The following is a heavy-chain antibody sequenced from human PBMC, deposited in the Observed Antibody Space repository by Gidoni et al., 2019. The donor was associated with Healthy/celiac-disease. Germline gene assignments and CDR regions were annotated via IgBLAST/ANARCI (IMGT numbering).Heavy chain of an antibody. D-gene: IGHD2-15*01. CDR2: ISSSSSTI. V-gene: IGHV3-48*02. CDR1: GFPFSSYS. Sequence: EVQLVESGGGLVQPGGSLRLSCAASGFPFSSYSMNWVRQAPGKGLEWVSYISSSSSTIYYADSVKGRFTISRDNAKNSLYLQMNSLRDEDTAVYYCARGLVVVAAGGNWFDPWGQGTLVTVSS. CDR3: ARGLVVVAAGGNWFDP. J-gene: IGHJ5*02.